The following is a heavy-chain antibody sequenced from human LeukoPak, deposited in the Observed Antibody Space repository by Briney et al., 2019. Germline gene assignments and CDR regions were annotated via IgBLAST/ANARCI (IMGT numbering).Heavy chain of an antibody. CDR2: QYYSGST. CDR1: GGSISSGGYF. V-gene: IGHV4-31*03. D-gene: IGHD5-12*01. J-gene: IGHJ4*02. Sequence: SETLSLTCTVSGGSISSGGYFWSWIRQYPGKGLEWIAFQYYSGSTYYNPSLKSRATISVDTSKNQFSLKLSSVTAADTAVYYCARSCFGGYVPFDYWGQGTLVTVSS. CDR3: ARSCFGGYVPFDY.